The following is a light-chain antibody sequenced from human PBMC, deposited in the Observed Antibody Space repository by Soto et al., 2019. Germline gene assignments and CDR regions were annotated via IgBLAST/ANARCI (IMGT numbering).Light chain of an antibody. CDR3: NQYNNWPRT. V-gene: IGKV3-15*01. CDR1: QSVNRN. CDR2: GAS. J-gene: IGKJ1*01. Sequence: EIVMTQSPATLSVSPGERATLSCRASQSVNRNLGWYQQKPGQAPRLLIYGASTRATGIPARFSGTGSGTEFTLTISSLQSEDFAVYYCNQYNNWPRTVGQGTKVDIK.